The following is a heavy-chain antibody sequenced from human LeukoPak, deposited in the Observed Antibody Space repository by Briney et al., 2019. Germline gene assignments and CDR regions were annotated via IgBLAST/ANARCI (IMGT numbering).Heavy chain of an antibody. CDR3: ALQDWFDP. J-gene: IGHJ5*02. CDR2: ISGSGGST. Sequence: GGSLRLSCSAAGFTFSSYAMSWVRQAPGKGLEWVSAISGSGGSTYYADSVKGRFTISRDKSKNTLYLQMNSLRAEDTVVYYCALQDWFDPWGQGKLVTVSS. D-gene: IGHD4-11*01. V-gene: IGHV3-23*01. CDR1: GFTFSSYA.